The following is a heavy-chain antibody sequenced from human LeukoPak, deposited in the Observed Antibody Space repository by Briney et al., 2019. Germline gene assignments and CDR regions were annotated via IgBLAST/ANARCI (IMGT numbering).Heavy chain of an antibody. D-gene: IGHD6-19*01. CDR1: AFTFSDYY. CDR3: AGTLAAVEGYFDY. CDR2: ISSSGSTI. V-gene: IGHV3-11*01. J-gene: IGHJ4*02. Sequence: GGSLRLSCAASAFTFSDYYMSWIRQAPGKGLEWVSYISSSGSTIYYADSVKGRFTISRDNAKNSLYLQMNSLRAEDTAVYYCAGTLAAVEGYFDYWGQGTPVTVSS.